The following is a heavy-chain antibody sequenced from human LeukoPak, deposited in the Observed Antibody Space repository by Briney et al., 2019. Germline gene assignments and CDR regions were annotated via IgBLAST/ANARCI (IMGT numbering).Heavy chain of an antibody. Sequence: PGGSLRLSCAASGFTFSTYWMTWVRQAPGKGLEWVANINQDGTGKNYVDSVKGRLTISRDNAKNSLYLQMNSLRVEDTAVYYCARNMGDYWGQGTLVTVSS. CDR2: INQDGTGK. J-gene: IGHJ4*02. CDR3: ARNMGDY. V-gene: IGHV3-7*04. CDR1: GFTFSTYW. D-gene: IGHD2/OR15-2a*01.